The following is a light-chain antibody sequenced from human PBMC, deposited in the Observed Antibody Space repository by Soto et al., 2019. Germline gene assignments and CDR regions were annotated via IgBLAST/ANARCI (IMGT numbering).Light chain of an antibody. J-gene: IGLJ1*01. CDR1: SSDVGGYNY. Sequence: QSVLAQPPSASRSPGQSVTISCTGTSSDVGGYNYVSWYQHHPGKAPKLIIYEVYKRPSGVPDRFSGSKSGNTAALTVSGLQAEDEADYYCSSYVGTNSYVFGTGTKVTVL. CDR3: SSYVGTNSYV. CDR2: EVY. V-gene: IGLV2-8*01.